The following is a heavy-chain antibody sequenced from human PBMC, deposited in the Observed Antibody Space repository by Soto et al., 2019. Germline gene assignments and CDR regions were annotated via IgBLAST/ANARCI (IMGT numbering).Heavy chain of an antibody. CDR3: ASNPSYYYDSSGYHLEAFDI. J-gene: IGHJ3*02. CDR1: GGSISRSANY. D-gene: IGHD3-22*01. Sequence: SEALSLTYTVSGGSISRSANYWGWIRQAPGKGLEWIGSIYYSGSTYYNPSLKSRVTISVDTSKNQFSLKLSSVTAADTAVYYCASNPSYYYDSSGYHLEAFDIWGQGTMVT. V-gene: IGHV4-39*01. CDR2: IYYSGST.